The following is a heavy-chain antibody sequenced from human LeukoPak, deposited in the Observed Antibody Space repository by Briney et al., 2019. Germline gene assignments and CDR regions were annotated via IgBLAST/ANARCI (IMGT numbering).Heavy chain of an antibody. CDR2: IYYSGST. CDR3: ARGRYNWNDVHPWFDP. V-gene: IGHV4-59*01. J-gene: IGHJ5*02. D-gene: IGHD1-20*01. Sequence: SETLSLTCTVSGGSISSYYWSWIRQPPGKGLEWIGYIYYSGSTNYNPSLKSRVTISVGTSKNQFSLKLSSVTAADTAVYYCARGRYNWNDVHPWFDPWGQGTLVTVSS. CDR1: GGSISSYY.